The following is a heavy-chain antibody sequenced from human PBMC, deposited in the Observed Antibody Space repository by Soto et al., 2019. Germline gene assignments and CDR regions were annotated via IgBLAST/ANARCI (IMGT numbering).Heavy chain of an antibody. CDR3: ARQELELRFGGMDV. V-gene: IGHV4-59*08. J-gene: IGHJ6*02. D-gene: IGHD1-7*01. Sequence: PSETLSLTCTVSGGSISSYYWSWIRQPPGKGLEWIGYIYYSGSTNYNPSLKSRVTISVDTSKNQFSLKLSSVTAADTAVYYCARQELELRFGGMDVWGQGTTVTVSS. CDR1: GGSISSYY. CDR2: IYYSGST.